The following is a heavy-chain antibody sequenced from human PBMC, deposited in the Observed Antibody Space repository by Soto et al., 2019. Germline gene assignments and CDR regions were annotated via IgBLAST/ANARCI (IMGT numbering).Heavy chain of an antibody. CDR3: ARTRFLEWLSFSGSTDYYFDY. V-gene: IGHV4-59*01. Sequence: PSETLSLTCTVSGGSISSYYWSWIRQPPGKGLEWIGYIYYSGSTNYNPSLKSRVTISVDTSKNQFSLKLSSVTAADTAVYYCARTRFLEWLSFSGSTDYYFDYWGQGTLVTVSS. CDR1: GGSISSYY. D-gene: IGHD3-3*01. CDR2: IYYSGST. J-gene: IGHJ4*02.